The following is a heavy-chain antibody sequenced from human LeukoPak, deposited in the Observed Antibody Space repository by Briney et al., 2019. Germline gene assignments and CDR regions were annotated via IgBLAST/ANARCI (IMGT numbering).Heavy chain of an antibody. CDR1: GYTFTSYY. J-gene: IGHJ6*02. CDR2: INPSGGST. Sequence: ASVKVSCKASGYTFTSYYMHWVRQAPGQGLEWMGIINPSGGSTSYAQKFQGSVTMTRDTSTSTVYMELSSLRSEDTAVYYCARDLRGYSYYYGMDVWGQGTTVTVSS. D-gene: IGHD5-12*01. V-gene: IGHV1-46*01. CDR3: ARDLRGYSYYYGMDV.